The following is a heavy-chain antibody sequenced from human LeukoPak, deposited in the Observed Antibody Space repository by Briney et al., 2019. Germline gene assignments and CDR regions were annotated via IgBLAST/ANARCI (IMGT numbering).Heavy chain of an antibody. CDR1: GFTFSDYY. V-gene: IGHV3-11*04. J-gene: IGHJ4*02. CDR3: ARGPYYYGSGSHPGPCGY. CDR2: ISSSGSTI. Sequence: KAGGSLRLSCAASGFTFSDYYMSWIRQAPGKGLEWVSYISSSGSTIYFADSVKGRFTISRDNAKNSLYLQMNSLRAEDTAVYYCARGPYYYGSGSHPGPCGYWGQGTLVTVSS. D-gene: IGHD3-10*01.